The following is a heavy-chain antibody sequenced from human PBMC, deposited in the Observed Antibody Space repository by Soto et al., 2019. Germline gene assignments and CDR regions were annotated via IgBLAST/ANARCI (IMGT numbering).Heavy chain of an antibody. J-gene: IGHJ4*02. CDR3: ARAGWYRFDY. CDR1: GFTFGSYW. V-gene: IGHV3-74*01. D-gene: IGHD2-15*01. CDR2: VNSDGSTT. Sequence: EVQLVESGGDLVQPGGSLRLSCAASGFTFGSYWMHWVRQAPGKGLVWVSRVNSDGSTTNYGDSVKGRFTISRDNAKSTLYLRMNSLRAEDTAVYYCARAGWYRFDYWGQGTLLNVSS.